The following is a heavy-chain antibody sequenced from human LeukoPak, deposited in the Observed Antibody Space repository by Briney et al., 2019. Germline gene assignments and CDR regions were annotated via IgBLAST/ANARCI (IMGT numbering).Heavy chain of an antibody. J-gene: IGHJ4*02. Sequence: ASVKVSCKASGYTFTGYYMHWVRQAPGQGLEWMGWINPNSGGTNYAQKFQGRVTTTRDTSISTAYMELSRLRSDDTAVYYCARAYDSSGYCPDYWGQGTLVTVSS. CDR2: INPNSGGT. CDR1: GYTFTGYY. CDR3: ARAYDSSGYCPDY. D-gene: IGHD3-22*01. V-gene: IGHV1-2*02.